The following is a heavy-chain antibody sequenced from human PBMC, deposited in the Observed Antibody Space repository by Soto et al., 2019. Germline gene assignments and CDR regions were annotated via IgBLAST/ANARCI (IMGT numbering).Heavy chain of an antibody. Sequence: SETLSLTCAVYGGSFSGYCWSWIRQPPGKGLEWIGEINHSGSTNYNPSLKSRVTISVDTSKNQFSLKLSSVTAADTAVYYCAIWSYDFWSGYSAGYFDYWGQGTLVTVSS. CDR2: INHSGST. CDR1: GGSFSGYC. D-gene: IGHD3-3*01. CDR3: AIWSYDFWSGYSAGYFDY. J-gene: IGHJ4*02. V-gene: IGHV4-34*01.